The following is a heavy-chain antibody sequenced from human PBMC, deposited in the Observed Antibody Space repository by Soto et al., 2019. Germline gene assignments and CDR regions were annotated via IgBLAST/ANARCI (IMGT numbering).Heavy chain of an antibody. CDR1: GGTFSSYA. CDR2: IIPIFGTA. Sequence: SVKVSCKASGGTFSSYAISWVRQAPGQGLEWMGGIIPIFGTANYAQKFQGRVTITADESTSTAYMELSSLRSEDTAVYYCASPSHCYDSSGDYYYYYGMDVWGQGTTVTVSS. CDR3: ASPSHCYDSSGDYYYYYGMDV. D-gene: IGHD3-22*01. V-gene: IGHV1-69*13. J-gene: IGHJ6*02.